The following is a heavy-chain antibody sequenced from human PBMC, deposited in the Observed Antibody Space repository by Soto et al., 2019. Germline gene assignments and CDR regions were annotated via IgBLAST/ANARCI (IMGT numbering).Heavy chain of an antibody. D-gene: IGHD6-19*01. CDR1: GGSISSSNW. CDR3: ARARIALACFDH. Sequence: SETLSLTCAVSGGSISSSNWWSWVRQPPGKGLEWIGEIYHSGSTNYNPSLKSRVTISVDTAKNQFSLKLSSVTAADTAVYYCARARIALACFDHWGQGTLDTVSA. V-gene: IGHV4-4*02. CDR2: IYHSGST. J-gene: IGHJ4*02.